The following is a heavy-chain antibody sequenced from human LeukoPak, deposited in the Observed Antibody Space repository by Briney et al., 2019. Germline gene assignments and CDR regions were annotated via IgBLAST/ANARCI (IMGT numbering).Heavy chain of an antibody. CDR2: IYHSGST. D-gene: IGHD1-26*01. J-gene: IGHJ5*02. CDR3: ARGVGFTPGSTYTWFDP. CDR1: GYSISSGYY. Sequence: PSETLSLTCTLSGYSISSGYYWGWIRQPPGKGLEWIGSIYHSGSTYYNPSLKSRVTISVDTSKNQFSLKLSSVTAADTAVYYCARGVGFTPGSTYTWFDPWGQGALVTVSS. V-gene: IGHV4-38-2*02.